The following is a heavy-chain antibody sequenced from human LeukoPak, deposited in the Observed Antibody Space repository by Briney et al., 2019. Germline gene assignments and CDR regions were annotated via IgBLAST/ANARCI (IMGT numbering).Heavy chain of an antibody. CDR1: GGSISSYY. D-gene: IGHD6-6*01. CDR3: AGAPIAARGRYNWFDP. CDR2: IYTSGST. Sequence: SETLSLTCTVSGGSISSYYWSWLRQPPGKGLEWIGYIYTSGSTNYNPSLKSRVTISVNTSKNQFSLKLSSVTAADTAVYYCAGAPIAARGRYNWFDPWGQGTLVTVSS. J-gene: IGHJ5*02. V-gene: IGHV4-4*09.